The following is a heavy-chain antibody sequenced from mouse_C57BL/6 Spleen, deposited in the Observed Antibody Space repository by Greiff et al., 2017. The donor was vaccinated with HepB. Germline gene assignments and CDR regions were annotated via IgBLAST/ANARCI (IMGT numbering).Heavy chain of an antibody. D-gene: IGHD4-1*01. V-gene: IGHV14-4*01. J-gene: IGHJ3*01. Sequence: EVQLQQSGAELVRPGASVKLSCTASGFNIKDDYMHWVKQRPEQGLEWIGWIDPENGDTEYASKFQGKATITADTSSNTAYLQLSSLTSEDTAVYYCTTLTGTGAYWGQGTLVTVSA. CDR1: GFNIKDDY. CDR3: TTLTGTGAY. CDR2: IDPENGDT.